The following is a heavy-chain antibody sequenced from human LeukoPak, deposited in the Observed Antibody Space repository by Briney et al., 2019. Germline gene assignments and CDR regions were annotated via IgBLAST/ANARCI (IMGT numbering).Heavy chain of an antibody. CDR3: ATPYSGGYQGLDI. D-gene: IGHD1-26*01. CDR1: GGSISTNKYY. J-gene: IGHJ3*02. V-gene: IGHV4-39*01. Sequence: SETLSLTCTVSGGSISTNKYYWGWIRQPPGKGLEWIGSIYYSGSTYYNPTLKSRVTIFVDTSKNQFSLKLSSVTAADTAVYYCATPYSGGYQGLDIWGQGTIVTVS. CDR2: IYYSGST.